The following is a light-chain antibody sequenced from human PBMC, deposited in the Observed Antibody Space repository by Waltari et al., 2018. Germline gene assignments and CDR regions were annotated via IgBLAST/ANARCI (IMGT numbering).Light chain of an antibody. CDR1: QSVSNNF. CDR3: QQYDSIVLT. V-gene: IGKV3-20*01. CDR2: GAS. J-gene: IGKJ4*01. Sequence: EIVLTQSPGTLSLSPGERANLSCRARQSVSNNFLNWYQQKPGQAPRLLIYGASSRATGIPDRFSGSGSGTDFTLTISRLEPEDFAVYYCQQYDSIVLTFGGGTKVEI.